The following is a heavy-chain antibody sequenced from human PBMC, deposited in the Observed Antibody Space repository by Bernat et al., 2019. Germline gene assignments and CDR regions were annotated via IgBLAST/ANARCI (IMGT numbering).Heavy chain of an antibody. CDR3: TREYCGGWVEAFDF. CDR1: GFTFSSYS. CDR2: TYSGGST. Sequence: EVQLVESGGGLVQPGGSMRLSCAASGFTFSSYSMNWVRQAPGKGLEWVSGTYSGGSTYYAESVKGRFTISSDNSKNTLYLQRNSLRAEDTAVYYCTREYCGGWVEAFDFWDQGTMVNVSS. D-gene: IGHD6-19*01. V-gene: IGHV3-66*01. J-gene: IGHJ3*01.